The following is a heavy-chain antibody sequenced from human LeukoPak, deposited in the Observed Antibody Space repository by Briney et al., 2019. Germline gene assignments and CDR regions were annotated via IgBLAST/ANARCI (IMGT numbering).Heavy chain of an antibody. CDR2: ISRSGTTT. D-gene: IGHD5-18*01. V-gene: IGHV3-11*01. CDR1: GFTFSDYY. CDR3: AKGLGYSYGYYFDY. Sequence: GGSLRLSCAASGFTFSDYYMSWIRQAPGKGLEWVSYISRSGTTTYYADSVKGRFTISRDNAKNSLYLQMNSLRAEDTAVYYCAKGLGYSYGYYFDYWGQGTLVTVSS. J-gene: IGHJ4*02.